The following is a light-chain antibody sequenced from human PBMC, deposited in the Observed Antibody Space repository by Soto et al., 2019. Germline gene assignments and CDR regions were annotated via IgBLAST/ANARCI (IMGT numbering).Light chain of an antibody. J-gene: IGKJ5*01. Sequence: EIVLTQSPATLSLSPGERATLSCRASQSVGTYLAWYQQKPGQAPRLLIFDVSNRATGIPARFSGSGSGTDFTHTISSLEPEDFAVYYCQQRSNWPRTFGQGTRLEIK. CDR1: QSVGTY. CDR2: DVS. CDR3: QQRSNWPRT. V-gene: IGKV3-11*01.